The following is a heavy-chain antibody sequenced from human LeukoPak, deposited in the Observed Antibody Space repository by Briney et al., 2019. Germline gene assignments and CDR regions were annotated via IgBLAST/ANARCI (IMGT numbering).Heavy chain of an antibody. CDR1: GFTFTNYG. CDR2: ISVSGGST. CDR3: AKDLDSSTWSIDY. J-gene: IGHJ4*02. V-gene: IGHV3-23*01. D-gene: IGHD6-13*01. Sequence: PGGSLRLSCAASGFTFTNYGMSWVRQAPGKGLEWVSAISVSGGSTDYGDSMRGRFTISRDNSKNTLYLRRNSLRAEDTAVYYCAKDLDSSTWSIDYWGQGTLVTVSS.